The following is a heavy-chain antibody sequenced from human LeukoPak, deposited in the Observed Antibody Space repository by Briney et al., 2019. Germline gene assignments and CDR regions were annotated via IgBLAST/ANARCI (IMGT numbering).Heavy chain of an antibody. V-gene: IGHV1-24*01. CDR3: ARDQEGFDY. CDR1: GYTLTELS. CDR2: FDPEDGET. Sequence: KPGASVKVSCKVSGYTLTELSMRWVRQAPGKGLEWMGGFDPEDGETIYAQKFQGRVTVTRDTSTSTVRMELSGLRSEDTAVYYCARDQEGFDYWGQGTLVTVSS. J-gene: IGHJ4*02.